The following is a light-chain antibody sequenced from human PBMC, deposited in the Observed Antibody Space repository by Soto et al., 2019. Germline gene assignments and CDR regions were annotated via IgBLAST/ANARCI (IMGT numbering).Light chain of an antibody. J-gene: IGKJ1*01. CDR2: GAS. V-gene: IGKV3-15*01. Sequence: EIVMTHSPATMSVSPGERATLSCRASQSMGSNVAWYQQKPGQAPRLLIYGASTRAAGIPARFSGSGSGTEFTLTISSLQSEDFAVYYCQQYNNWPWTFGQGTKVDIK. CDR3: QQYNNWPWT. CDR1: QSMGSN.